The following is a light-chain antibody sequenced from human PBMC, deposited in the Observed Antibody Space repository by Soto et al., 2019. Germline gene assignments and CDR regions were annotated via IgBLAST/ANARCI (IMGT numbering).Light chain of an antibody. CDR1: QSISSW. Sequence: DSQMTQSPSTLAASVGDRVPITFRASQSISSWLAWYQQKPGKAPKIMIYAASTLESGVPSRFRATVSGTEFSLTITSLQPEDFATYYCQQLFDSPITFGQGTRLEIK. CDR3: QQLFDSPIT. CDR2: AAS. J-gene: IGKJ5*01. V-gene: IGKV1-5*01.